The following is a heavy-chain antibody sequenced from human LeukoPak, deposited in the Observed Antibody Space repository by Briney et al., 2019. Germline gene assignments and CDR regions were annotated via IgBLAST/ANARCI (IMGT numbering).Heavy chain of an antibody. J-gene: IGHJ4*02. V-gene: IGHV1-18*01. Sequence: ASVKVSCKASGYTFINHGISWVRQAPGQGLEGMGWISGYNGHTEYAQKFQGRVTLTTDTSTSTAYMEVRSLTSDDTAVYYSARHIGVSQFDYWGPRTLVTVSS. D-gene: IGHD3-10*01. CDR2: ISGYNGHT. CDR1: GYTFINHG. CDR3: ARHIGVSQFDY.